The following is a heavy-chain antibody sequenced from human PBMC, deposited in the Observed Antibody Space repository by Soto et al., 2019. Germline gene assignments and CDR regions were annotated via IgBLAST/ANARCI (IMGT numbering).Heavy chain of an antibody. J-gene: IGHJ4*02. CDR1: GFTFSSYA. Sequence: GGSLRLSCAASGFTFSSYAMSWVRQTPGKGLEWVSVIGGGGAGTYHADSVKGRFTISRDNSKNTLYLQMNSLRAEDTAVYYCAKDLTYGDYLRVRLHYWGQGTLVTVSS. CDR2: IGGGGAGT. V-gene: IGHV3-23*01. CDR3: AKDLTYGDYLRVRLHY. D-gene: IGHD4-17*01.